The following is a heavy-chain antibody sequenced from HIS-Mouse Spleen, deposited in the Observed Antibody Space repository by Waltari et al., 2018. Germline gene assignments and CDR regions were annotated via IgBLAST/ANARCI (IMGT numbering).Heavy chain of an antibody. V-gene: IGHV1-69*04. CDR3: ARHPEIAAAVGAFDI. Sequence: QVQLVQSGAEVKKPGSSVKVYCKASGGTFSSYAISWVRQAPGQGLEWMGRIIPILGIANYAQKFQGRVTITADKSTSTAYMELSSLRSEDTAVYYCARHPEIAAAVGAFDIWGQGTMVTVSS. D-gene: IGHD6-13*01. J-gene: IGHJ3*02. CDR2: IIPILGIA. CDR1: GGTFSSYA.